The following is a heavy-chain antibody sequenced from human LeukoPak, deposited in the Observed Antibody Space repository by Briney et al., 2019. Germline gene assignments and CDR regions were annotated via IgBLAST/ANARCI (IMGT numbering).Heavy chain of an antibody. V-gene: IGHV1-69*01. Sequence: SVKVSCKASVGTFSSYAISWVRQAPGQGLEWTGGIIPIFGTANYAQKFQGRVTITADESTSTAYMELSSLRSEDTAVYYCARGLEWGNPVDWFDPWGQGTLVAVSS. CDR3: ARGLEWGNPVDWFDP. CDR2: IIPIFGTA. J-gene: IGHJ5*02. D-gene: IGHD1-26*01. CDR1: VGTFSSYA.